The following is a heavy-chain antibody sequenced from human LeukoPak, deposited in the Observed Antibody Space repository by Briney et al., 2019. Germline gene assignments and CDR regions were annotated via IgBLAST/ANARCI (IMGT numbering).Heavy chain of an antibody. CDR3: AKESPKYYFDY. V-gene: IGHV3-30*18. CDR2: ISYDGSNK. J-gene: IGHJ4*02. CDR1: GFTFSSYG. Sequence: GGSLRLSCAASGFTFSSYGMHWVRQAPGKGLEWVAVISYDGSNKYYADSVKGRFTISRDNSKNTLYLQTNSLRAEDTAVYYCAKESPKYYFDYWGQGTLVTVSS.